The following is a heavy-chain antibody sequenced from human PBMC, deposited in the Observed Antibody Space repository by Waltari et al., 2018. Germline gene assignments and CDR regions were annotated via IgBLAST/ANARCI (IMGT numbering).Heavy chain of an antibody. Sequence: QVQLVQSGAEVKKPGASVKVSCKASGYTFTTYNMHWVRQAPGQGLEWMGIISPRGDFITYERQFRGRVTMTIDTSTSTVYMELSSLRSEDTAVYSCARDNTNWSFDYWGQGTLVTVSS. V-gene: IGHV1-46*01. CDR1: GYTFTTYN. J-gene: IGHJ4*02. D-gene: IGHD1-1*01. CDR2: ISPRGDFI. CDR3: ARDNTNWSFDY.